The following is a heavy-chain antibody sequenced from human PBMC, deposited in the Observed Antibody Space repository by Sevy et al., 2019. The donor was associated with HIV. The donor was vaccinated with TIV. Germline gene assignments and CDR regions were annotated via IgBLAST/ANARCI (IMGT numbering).Heavy chain of an antibody. CDR2: INPSGGST. CDR1: GYTFTSYY. V-gene: IGHV1-46*03. CDR3: ARVGDNDFWSGNSSDAVGMDV. J-gene: IGHJ6*02. Sequence: ASVKVSCKASGYTFTSYYMHWVRQAPGQGLEWMGIINPSGGSTSYAQKFQGRVTMTRDTSTSTVYMELSSLRSEDTAVYYCARVGDNDFWSGNSSDAVGMDVWGQGTTVTVSS. D-gene: IGHD3-3*01.